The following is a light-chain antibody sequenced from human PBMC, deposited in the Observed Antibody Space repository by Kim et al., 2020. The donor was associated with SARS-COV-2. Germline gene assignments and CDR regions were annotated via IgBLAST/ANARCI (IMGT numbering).Light chain of an antibody. CDR2: RNS. Sequence: QSVLTQPPSASGTPGQRVTISCSGSSSNIGINFVYWYQQLPGTAPKLLIYRNSERPSGVPDRFSGSKSGTSASLAITGLRSEDETDYYCAAWDDSLSGYVFGTGTKVTVL. V-gene: IGLV1-47*01. J-gene: IGLJ1*01. CDR1: SSNIGINF. CDR3: AAWDDSLSGYV.